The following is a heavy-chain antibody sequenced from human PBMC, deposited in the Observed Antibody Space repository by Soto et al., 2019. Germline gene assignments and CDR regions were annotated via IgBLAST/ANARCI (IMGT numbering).Heavy chain of an antibody. D-gene: IGHD2-21*02. CDR3: ARPPAYCGGDCYPGY. V-gene: IGHV5-51*01. Sequence: PGESLKISCKGSGYSFTSYWIGWVRQMPGKGLEWMGIIYPGDSDTRYSPSFQGQVTISADKSISTAYLQWSSLKASDTAMYYCARPPAYCGGDCYPGYWGQGTLDTVSS. CDR1: GYSFTSYW. CDR2: IYPGDSDT. J-gene: IGHJ4*02.